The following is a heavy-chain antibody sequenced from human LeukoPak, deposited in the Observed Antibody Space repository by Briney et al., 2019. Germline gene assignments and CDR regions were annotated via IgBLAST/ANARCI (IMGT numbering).Heavy chain of an antibody. J-gene: IGHJ5*01. D-gene: IGHD6-13*01. CDR2: ISSSGSGGST. Sequence: GGSLRLSCAASGFTFSSYAMSWVRQAPGKGLEWVSGISSSGSGGSTYYADSVKGRFTISRDNSKNTLYLQINSVRAEDTAVYYCARVYSSSWYDFWGQGTLVTVSS. CDR3: ARVYSSSWYDF. CDR1: GFTFSSYA. V-gene: IGHV3-23*01.